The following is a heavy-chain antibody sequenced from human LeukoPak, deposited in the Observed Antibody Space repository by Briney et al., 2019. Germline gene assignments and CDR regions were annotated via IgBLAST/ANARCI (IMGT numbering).Heavy chain of an antibody. J-gene: IGHJ4*02. V-gene: IGHV3-30-3*01. CDR2: ISYDGSSK. CDR1: GFTFSSHT. D-gene: IGHD3-16*01. Sequence: PGGSLRLSCAASGFTFSSHTMHWVRQAPGKGLEWVTLISYDGSSKHYADSVKGRFTISRDNSRNTLYLQMNSLRAEDTAVYYCARDRQGGNWGDFDFWGQGTLVTVSS. CDR3: ARDRQGGNWGDFDF.